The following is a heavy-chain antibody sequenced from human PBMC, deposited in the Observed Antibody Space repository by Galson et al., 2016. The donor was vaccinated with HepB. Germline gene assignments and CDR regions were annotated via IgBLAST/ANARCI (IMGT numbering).Heavy chain of an antibody. Sequence: TLSLTCSVSGVSVSSYYWNWIRQTAGKGLEWIGRIYISGSTNYNPSLKSRVTMSLDTSKNQFSLNLESVTAADTAVYYCARAGGFDYHFENWGQGILVTVSS. CDR2: IYISGST. D-gene: IGHD5-12*01. CDR3: ARAGGFDYHFEN. CDR1: GVSVSSYY. J-gene: IGHJ4*02. V-gene: IGHV4-4*07.